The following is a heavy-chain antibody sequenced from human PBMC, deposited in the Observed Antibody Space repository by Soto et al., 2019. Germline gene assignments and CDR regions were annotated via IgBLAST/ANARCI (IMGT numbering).Heavy chain of an antibody. Sequence: LSLTCTVSGGSISSGGYYWSWIRQHPGKGLEWIGYIYYSGSTYYNPSLKSRVTISVDTSKNQFSLKLSSVTAADTAVYYCARDRLLYGDYYYGMDVWGQGTTVTVSS. CDR1: GGSISSGGYY. CDR2: IYYSGST. CDR3: ARDRLLYGDYYYGMDV. D-gene: IGHD3-3*01. V-gene: IGHV4-31*03. J-gene: IGHJ6*02.